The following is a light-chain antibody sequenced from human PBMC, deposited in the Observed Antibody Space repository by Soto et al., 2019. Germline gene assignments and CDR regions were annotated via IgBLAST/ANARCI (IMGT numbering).Light chain of an antibody. Sequence: LTQPASVSGSPGQSITISCTGTSSDVGGYNYVSWYQQHPGKAPKLMIYDVSNRPSGVSNRFSGSKSGNTASLTISGLQAEDEADYYCSSYTSSSSGVFGTGTKVTVL. CDR2: DVS. CDR1: SSDVGGYNY. J-gene: IGLJ1*01. V-gene: IGLV2-14*01. CDR3: SSYTSSSSGV.